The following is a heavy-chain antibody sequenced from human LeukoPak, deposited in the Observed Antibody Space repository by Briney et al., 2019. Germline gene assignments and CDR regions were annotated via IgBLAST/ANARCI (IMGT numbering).Heavy chain of an antibody. Sequence: SETLSLTCTVSGGSISSRGYYWSWIRQPPGKGLEWIGSIYYSGSTYYNPSLKSRVTISVDTSKNQFSLKLSSVTAADTAVYYCARGARAGYNLEPFDYWGQGTLVTVSS. J-gene: IGHJ4*02. CDR3: ARGARAGYNLEPFDY. CDR2: IYYSGST. V-gene: IGHV4-39*07. CDR1: GGSISSRGYY. D-gene: IGHD5-24*01.